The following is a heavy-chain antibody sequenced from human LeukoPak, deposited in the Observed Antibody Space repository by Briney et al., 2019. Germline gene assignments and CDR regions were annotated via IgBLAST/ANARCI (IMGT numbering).Heavy chain of an antibody. CDR2: FDPEDGET. J-gene: IGHJ5*02. D-gene: IGHD2-15*01. CDR1: GYTLTELS. CDR3: ATAPIVAATSPWFDP. V-gene: IGHV1-24*01. Sequence: GASVKVSCKVSGYTLTELSMHWVRQARGKGLEWMGGFDPEDGETIYAQKFQGRVTMTEDTSTDTAYMELSSLRSEDTAVYYCATAPIVAATSPWFDPWGQGTLVTVSS.